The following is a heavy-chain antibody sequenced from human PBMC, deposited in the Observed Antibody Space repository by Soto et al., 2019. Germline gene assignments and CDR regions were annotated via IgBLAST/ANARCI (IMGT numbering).Heavy chain of an antibody. V-gene: IGHV4-34*01. Sequence: SETLSLTCAVYGGTFSGYYWTWIRQPPGTGLEWIGEINHSGSTNYNPSLKSRVTISVDTSKNQFSLKLSSVTAADTAVYYCARDPLGSRHCSGGSCYSFGTVGYYGMDVWGQGTTVT. CDR2: INHSGST. CDR1: GGTFSGYY. D-gene: IGHD2-15*01. CDR3: ARDPLGSRHCSGGSCYSFGTVGYYGMDV. J-gene: IGHJ6*02.